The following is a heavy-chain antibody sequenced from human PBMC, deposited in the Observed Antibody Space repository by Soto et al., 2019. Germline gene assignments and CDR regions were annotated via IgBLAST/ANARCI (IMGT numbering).Heavy chain of an antibody. CDR2: IGSGGDT. CDR3: TRKTPPTGMEV. V-gene: IGHV3-13*01. D-gene: IGHD3-9*01. CDR1: GFTLSSYD. Sequence: TGGSLRLSCAASGFTLSSYDIHWVRQATGEGLAWVSGIGSGGDTHYADSVKGRFIISREDGKNSLYLQMNNLRVGDTAVYYCTRKTPPTGMEVWGQGATVTVSS. J-gene: IGHJ6*02.